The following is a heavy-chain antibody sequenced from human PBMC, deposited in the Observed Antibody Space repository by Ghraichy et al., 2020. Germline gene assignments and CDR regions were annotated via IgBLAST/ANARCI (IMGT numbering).Heavy chain of an antibody. J-gene: IGHJ3*02. CDR2: INRDGSTI. CDR1: GFTLRDYW. D-gene: IGHD2-8*01. CDR3: VRDTTITHNGVYYGSLDI. V-gene: IGHV3-7*03. Sequence: GGSLRLSCAASGFTLRDYWMTWVRQAPGKGLEWVANINRDGSTIHYVDSVRGRFIISRDNARNSLFLQMDSLRAEDTAVYFCVRDTTITHNGVYYGSLDIGAQGTMVTVSS.